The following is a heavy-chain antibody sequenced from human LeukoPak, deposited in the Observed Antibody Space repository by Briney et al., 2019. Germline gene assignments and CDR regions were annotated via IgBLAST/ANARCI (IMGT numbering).Heavy chain of an antibody. Sequence: ASVKVSCKASGYTFTGYYMHWVRQAPGQGLEWMGWINPNSGGTNYAQKFQGRVTMTRDTSISTAYMELSRLRSDDTAVYYCARSLTVTTGTFDYWGQGTLVTVSS. D-gene: IGHD4-17*01. CDR1: GYTFTGYY. CDR2: INPNSGGT. J-gene: IGHJ4*02. V-gene: IGHV1-2*02. CDR3: ARSLTVTTGTFDY.